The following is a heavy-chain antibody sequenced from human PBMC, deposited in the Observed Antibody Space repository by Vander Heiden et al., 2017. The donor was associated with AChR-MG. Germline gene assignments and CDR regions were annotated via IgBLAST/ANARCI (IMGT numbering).Heavy chain of an antibody. J-gene: IGHJ4*02. V-gene: IGHV1-69*04. CDR1: GGTFSSYA. Sequence: QVQLVQSGAEVKKPGSSVKVSCKASGGTFSSYAISWVRQAPGQGLEWMGRIIPILGIANYAQKVQGRVTITADKSTSTAYMELRRMRSEDTAVYYCARVAGGGDYLGAIYWGQGTLVTVSS. CDR3: ARVAGGGDYLGAIY. CDR2: IIPILGIA. D-gene: IGHD2-21*02.